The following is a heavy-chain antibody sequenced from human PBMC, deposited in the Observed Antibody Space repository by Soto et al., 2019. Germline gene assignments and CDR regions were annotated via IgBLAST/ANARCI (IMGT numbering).Heavy chain of an antibody. D-gene: IGHD2-2*01. CDR2: ISSSGSTI. CDR1: GFTFSDYY. J-gene: IGHJ6*02. CDR3: ARDIVVVPAATYYYYYYGMDV. Sequence: QVQLVESGGGLVKPGGSLRLSCAASGFTFSDYYMSWIRQAPGKGLEWVSYISSSGSTIYYADSVKGRFTISRDNAKNSLYLQMNSLRAEDTAVYYCARDIVVVPAATYYYYYYGMDVWGQGTTVTVSS. V-gene: IGHV3-11*01.